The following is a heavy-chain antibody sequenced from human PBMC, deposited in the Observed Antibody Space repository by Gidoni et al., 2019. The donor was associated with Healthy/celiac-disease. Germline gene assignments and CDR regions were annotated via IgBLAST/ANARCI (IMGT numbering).Heavy chain of an antibody. Sequence: QVQLQESGPGPVKPSETLSLTCNVSGRSITTYYWSWLRKPPGKGLEWIGYIYYRVSTNYHPSLKSRVTISVDTSKNQFSLKLSSVTAADTAVYYCAREFVVVTGHRWFDPWGQGTLVTVSS. V-gene: IGHV4-59*01. D-gene: IGHD2-21*02. CDR3: AREFVVVTGHRWFDP. J-gene: IGHJ5*02. CDR1: GRSITTYY. CDR2: IYYRVST.